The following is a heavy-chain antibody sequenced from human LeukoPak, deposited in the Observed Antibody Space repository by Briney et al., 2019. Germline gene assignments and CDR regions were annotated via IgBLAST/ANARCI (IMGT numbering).Heavy chain of an antibody. CDR3: ARDSAMVRGVTDAFDI. V-gene: IGHV4-59*01. D-gene: IGHD3-10*01. Sequence: SETLSLTCTVSGGSISSYYWSWIRQPPGKGLEWIGYIYYSGSTNYNPSLKSRVTISVDTSKNQFSLKLSSVTAADTAVYYCARDSAMVRGVTDAFDIWGQGTMVTVSS. CDR1: GGSISSYY. J-gene: IGHJ3*02. CDR2: IYYSGST.